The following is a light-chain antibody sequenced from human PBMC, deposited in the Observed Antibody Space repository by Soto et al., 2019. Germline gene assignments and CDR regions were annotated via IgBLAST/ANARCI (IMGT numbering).Light chain of an antibody. Sequence: DIQITQSPSSLSAYVGDRVTITCRASQSISSYLNWYQQKPGKAPKLLIYAASSLQSGVPSRFSGSGSGTDFTLTISSLQPEDFATYYCQQSYSTPWTFGQGTKVDNK. CDR2: AAS. CDR1: QSISSY. CDR3: QQSYSTPWT. J-gene: IGKJ1*01. V-gene: IGKV1-39*01.